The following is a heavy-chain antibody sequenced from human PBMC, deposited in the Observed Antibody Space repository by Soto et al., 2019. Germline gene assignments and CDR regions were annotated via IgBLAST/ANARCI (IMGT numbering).Heavy chain of an antibody. CDR1: GGTFSSYA. CDR3: ARDFGPRAAYYGMDV. D-gene: IGHD3-10*01. V-gene: IGHV1-69*13. CDR2: IIPIFGTA. Sequence: RASVKVSCKASGGTFSSYAISWVRQAPGQGLEWMGGIIPIFGTANYAQKFQGRVTITADESTSTAYMELSSLRSEDTAVYYCARDFGPRAAYYGMDVWGQGTTVTVSS. J-gene: IGHJ6*02.